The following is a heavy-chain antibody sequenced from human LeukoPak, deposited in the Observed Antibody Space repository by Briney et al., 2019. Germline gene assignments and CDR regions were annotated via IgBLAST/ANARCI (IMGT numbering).Heavy chain of an antibody. Sequence: ASVTVSCKASGYTFTGYYMHWVRQAPGQGLEWMGWINPNSGSTNYAQKFQGRVTMTRDTSISTAFMDLSRLRSDDTAVYYCARRGNYGYYFDYWGQGTLVTVSS. CDR1: GYTFTGYY. J-gene: IGHJ4*02. V-gene: IGHV1-2*02. CDR3: ARRGNYGYYFDY. CDR2: INPNSGST. D-gene: IGHD1-7*01.